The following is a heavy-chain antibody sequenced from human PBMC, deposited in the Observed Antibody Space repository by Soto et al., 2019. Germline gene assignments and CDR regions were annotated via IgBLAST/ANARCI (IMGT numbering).Heavy chain of an antibody. D-gene: IGHD1-26*01. J-gene: IGHJ4*02. CDR1: VFTVSSYG. V-gene: IGHV3-30*18. CDR3: AKCPNSGSYFDY. Sequence: PGGSLRLACAASVFTVSSYGMHWVRQAPGKGLEWVAVISYDGSNKYYADSVKGRFTISRDNSKNTLYLQMNSLRAEDTAVYYCAKCPNSGSYFDYWGQGTLVTVSS. CDR2: ISYDGSNK.